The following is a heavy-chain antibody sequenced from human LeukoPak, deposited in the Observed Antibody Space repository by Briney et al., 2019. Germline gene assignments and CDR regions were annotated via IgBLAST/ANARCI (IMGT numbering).Heavy chain of an antibody. V-gene: IGHV3-43D*04. CDR3: ATGAYYYYGMDV. Sequence: VGSLRLSCVPSGFSLDDYVMHWVRQAPGKGREWVSLINWDGGSTYYTDSVKGPFTISRDNSKNSLYLQMNSLRAEDTALYYCATGAYYYYGMDVWGKGTTVTVSS. D-gene: IGHD7-27*01. CDR1: GFSLDDYV. CDR2: INWDGGST. J-gene: IGHJ6*04.